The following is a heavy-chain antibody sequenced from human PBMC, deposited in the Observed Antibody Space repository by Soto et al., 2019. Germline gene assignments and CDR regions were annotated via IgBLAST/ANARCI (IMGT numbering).Heavy chain of an antibody. D-gene: IGHD4-17*01. CDR2: ISASGDNT. CDR3: AKLIGPTGGY. V-gene: IGHV3-23*01. J-gene: IGHJ4*02. Sequence: GSLRLSCAASGFTFSGNAMSWVRQAQGKGLQWVSSISASGDNTYYADSVKGRFTISRDNSKDTLYLQMNTLRADDTAVYYCAKLIGPTGGYWGQGTLVTVSS. CDR1: GFTFSGNA.